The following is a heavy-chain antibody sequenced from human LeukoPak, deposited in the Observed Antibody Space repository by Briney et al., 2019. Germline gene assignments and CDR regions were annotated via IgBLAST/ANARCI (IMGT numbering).Heavy chain of an antibody. V-gene: IGHV4-61*01. D-gene: IGHD5-18*01. J-gene: IGHJ4*02. CDR1: GGSVSSGSYY. CDR2: IYYSGST. Sequence: PSETLSLTCTVSGGSVSSGSYYWSWIRQPPGKGLEWIGYIYYSGSTNYNPSLKSRVTISVDTSKNQFSLKLSSVTAADTAVYYCARGGRIRQFDYWGQGTLVTVSS. CDR3: ARGGRIRQFDY.